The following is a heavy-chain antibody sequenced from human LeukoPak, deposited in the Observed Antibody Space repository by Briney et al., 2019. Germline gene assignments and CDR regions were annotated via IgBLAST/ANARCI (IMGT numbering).Heavy chain of an antibody. J-gene: IGHJ4*02. V-gene: IGHV3-23*01. D-gene: IGHD3-10*01. CDR3: AKDHSYSYGSGSYYSPVDY. CDR2: ISGSGGST. Sequence: GGSLRLSCAASGFTFSSYAMSWVRQAPGKGLEWVSAISGSGGSTYYADSVKGRFTISRDNSKNTLCLQMNSLRAEDTAVYYCAKDHSYSYGSGSYYSPVDYWGQGTLVTVSS. CDR1: GFTFSSYA.